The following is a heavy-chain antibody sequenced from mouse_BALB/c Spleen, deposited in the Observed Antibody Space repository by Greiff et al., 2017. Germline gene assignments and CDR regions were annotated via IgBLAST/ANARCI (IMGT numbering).Heavy chain of an antibody. D-gene: IGHD3-1*01. CDR1: GFSLTSYG. J-gene: IGHJ3*01. CDR2: IWAGGST. CDR3: ARDGGARATLAY. Sequence: VHLVESGPGLVAPSQSLSITCTVSGFSLTSYGVPWVRQPPGKGLEWLGVIWAGGSTNYNSALMSRLSISKDNSKSQVFLKMNSLQTDDTAMYYCARDGGARATLAYWGQGTLVTVS. V-gene: IGHV2-9*02.